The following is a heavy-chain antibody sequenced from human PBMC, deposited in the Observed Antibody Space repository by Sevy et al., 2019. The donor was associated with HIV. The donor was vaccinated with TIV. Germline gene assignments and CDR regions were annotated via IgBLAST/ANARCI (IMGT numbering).Heavy chain of an antibody. CDR3: ARVADSVSTLNWFDP. CDR2: INNSGGTT. V-gene: IGHV3-23*01. D-gene: IGHD4-17*01. J-gene: IGHJ5*02. CDR1: GFTFKNYA. Sequence: GGSLRLSCAAPGFTFKNYAMVWVRRAPGKGLEWVSGINNSGGTTYYADSVKGRFTISRDNSKNTLYLQMNSLRAGDTAIYYCARVADSVSTLNWFDPWGQGTLVTVSS.